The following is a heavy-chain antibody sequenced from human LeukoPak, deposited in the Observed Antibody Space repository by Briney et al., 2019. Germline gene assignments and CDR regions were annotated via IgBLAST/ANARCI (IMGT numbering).Heavy chain of an antibody. D-gene: IGHD6-13*01. CDR2: IYPGDSDT. Sequence: GESLKISCEGSGXSFTSYWTGWVRQMPGKGLECMGIIYPGDSDTRYSPSFQGQVTIPADKSISTAYLQWSSLKASDTAMYYCASAALSSSSAALYFQHWGQGTLVTVSS. J-gene: IGHJ1*01. CDR1: GXSFTSYW. CDR3: ASAALSSSSAALYFQH. V-gene: IGHV5-51*01.